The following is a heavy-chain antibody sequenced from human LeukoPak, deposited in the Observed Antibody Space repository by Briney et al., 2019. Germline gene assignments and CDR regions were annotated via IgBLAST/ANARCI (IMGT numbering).Heavy chain of an antibody. Sequence: GGSLRLSCAASGFTFSSYAMSWVRQAPGKGLEWVSAISGSGGSTYYADSVKGRFTISRDNSKNTLYLQMNSLRAEDTAAYYCAKDDSSGWYAVDYFDYWGQGTLVTVSS. D-gene: IGHD6-19*01. CDR3: AKDDSSGWYAVDYFDY. J-gene: IGHJ4*02. CDR2: ISGSGGST. CDR1: GFTFSSYA. V-gene: IGHV3-23*01.